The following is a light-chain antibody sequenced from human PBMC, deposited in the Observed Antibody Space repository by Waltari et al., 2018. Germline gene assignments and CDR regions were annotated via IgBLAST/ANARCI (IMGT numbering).Light chain of an antibody. V-gene: IGKV2-30*01. CDR3: MQGTHWPLYT. J-gene: IGKJ2*01. CDR2: KVS. CDR1: QSLVDRDGNTY. Sequence: DVVMTQSPLTLPVTLGQPASISCRSSQSLVDRDGNTYLTWFQQRPGQSPRRLIYKVSNRDSGVPDRFSGSGSGTDFTLKISRVEAEDVGVYYCMQGTHWPLYTFGQGTKLEIK.